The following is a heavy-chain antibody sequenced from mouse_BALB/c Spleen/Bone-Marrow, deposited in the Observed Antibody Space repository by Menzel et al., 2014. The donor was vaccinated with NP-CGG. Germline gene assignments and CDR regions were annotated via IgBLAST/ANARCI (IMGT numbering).Heavy chain of an antibody. CDR3: ARGDYDYAMDY. D-gene: IGHD2-4*01. V-gene: IGHV2-9*02. CDR1: GFSLPRFG. CDR2: IWAGGTT. Sequence: LQESGPGLVAPSQSLSITCTVSGFSLPRFGVHWVRQPPGKGLEWLGIIWAGGTTNYNSALMSRLSISKDISKSQVFLKMNSLQTDDTAMYYCARGDYDYAMDYWGQGTSVTVSS. J-gene: IGHJ4*01.